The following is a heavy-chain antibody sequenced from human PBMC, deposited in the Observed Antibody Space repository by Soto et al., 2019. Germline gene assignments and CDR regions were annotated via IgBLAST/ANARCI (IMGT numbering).Heavy chain of an antibody. D-gene: IGHD3-16*01. V-gene: IGHV1-8*01. CDR2: MNPGSGDT. J-gene: IGHJ5*02. CDR3: ARMATFGPLNWFDP. CDR1: GYSFTNND. Sequence: ASVKVSCKASGYSFTNNDVSWVRQATGQGLEWMGWMNPGSGDTGYAQKFQGRVTMTRDISIATAYLELSSLRSDDAAIYYCARMATFGPLNWFDPWGQGTQVTVSS.